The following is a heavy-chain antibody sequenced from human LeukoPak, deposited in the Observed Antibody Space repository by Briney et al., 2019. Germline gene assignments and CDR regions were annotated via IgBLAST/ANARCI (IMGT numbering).Heavy chain of an antibody. CDR1: GFTFSSYS. Sequence: PGGSLRLSCAASGFTFSSYSMNWVRQAPGKGLEWVSYISSSSSTIYYADSVKGRFTISRDNAKNSLYLQMNSLRAEDTAVYYCARLSSPTSIAVAVDYWGQGTLVTVSS. D-gene: IGHD6-19*01. CDR3: ARLSSPTSIAVAVDY. CDR2: ISSSSSTI. J-gene: IGHJ4*02. V-gene: IGHV3-48*01.